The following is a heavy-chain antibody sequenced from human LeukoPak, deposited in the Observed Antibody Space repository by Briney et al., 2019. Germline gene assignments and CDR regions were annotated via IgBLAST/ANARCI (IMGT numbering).Heavy chain of an antibody. CDR1: GYTFTGYY. J-gene: IGHJ4*02. V-gene: IGHV1-2*02. D-gene: IGHD2-2*01. Sequence: GASVKVSCKASGYTFTGYYMHWVRQAPGQGLEWMGWINPNSGGTNYAQKFQGRVTMTRDTSISTAYMGLSRLRSDDTAVYYCARGYCSSTSCSYFDSWGQGTLVTVSS. CDR2: INPNSGGT. CDR3: ARGYCSSTSCSYFDS.